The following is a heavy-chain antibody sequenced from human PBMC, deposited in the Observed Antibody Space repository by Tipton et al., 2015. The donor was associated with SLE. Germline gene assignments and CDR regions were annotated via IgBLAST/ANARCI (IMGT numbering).Heavy chain of an antibody. CDR1: GFTFSNYN. Sequence: SLRLSCAASGFTFSNYNMYWVRQAPGKGLEWVAFIQYDETNKYYADSVKGRFAISRDNSKDTLYLQMNSLRVEDTAVYYCAKSEMVTAPGDDWGQGTLVTVSS. CDR3: AKSEMVTAPGDD. V-gene: IGHV3-30*02. D-gene: IGHD5-24*01. J-gene: IGHJ4*02. CDR2: IQYDETNK.